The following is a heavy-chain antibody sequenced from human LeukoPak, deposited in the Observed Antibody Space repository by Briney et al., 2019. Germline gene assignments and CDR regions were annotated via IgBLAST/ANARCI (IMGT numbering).Heavy chain of an antibody. D-gene: IGHD1-1*01. J-gene: IGHJ4*02. CDR3: ARVRGTWNPIDY. CDR1: GDSISSSSYY. Sequence: SETLSLTCTVSGDSISSSSYYWGWIRQPPGKGLEWIGSIYYSGSTYYNPSLKSRVTISVDTSKNQFSLKLSSVTAADTAVYYCARVRGTWNPIDYWGQGTLVTVSS. CDR2: IYYSGST. V-gene: IGHV4-39*07.